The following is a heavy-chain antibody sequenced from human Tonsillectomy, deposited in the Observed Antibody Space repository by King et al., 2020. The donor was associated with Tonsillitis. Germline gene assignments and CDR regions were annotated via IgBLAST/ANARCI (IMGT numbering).Heavy chain of an antibody. CDR2: ISSSSSYI. J-gene: IGHJ4*02. Sequence: VQLVESGGGLVKPGGSLRLSCAASGFTFSRYNMNWVRQAPGKGLERVSSISSSSSYIYYADSVKGRFTISRDNSKNSLYLQMNSLRAEDTAVYYCARRVAGTVFDYWGQGTLVTVSS. V-gene: IGHV3-21*01. D-gene: IGHD6-19*01. CDR1: GFTFSRYN. CDR3: ARRVAGTVFDY.